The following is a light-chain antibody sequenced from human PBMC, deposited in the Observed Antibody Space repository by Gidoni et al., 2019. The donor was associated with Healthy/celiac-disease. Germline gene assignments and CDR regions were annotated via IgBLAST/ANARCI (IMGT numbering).Light chain of an antibody. CDR3: CSYAGSSTWV. CDR2: EGS. V-gene: IGLV2-23*01. CDR1: SSDVGSYNL. Sequence: QSALTQPASVSGSPGQSITISCTGTSSDVGSYNLVSCYQQHPGKAPKLMIYEGSKRPSGVSHRFSCSKSGNTASLTISGLQAEDAADYYCCSYAGSSTWVFGGGTKLTVL. J-gene: IGLJ3*02.